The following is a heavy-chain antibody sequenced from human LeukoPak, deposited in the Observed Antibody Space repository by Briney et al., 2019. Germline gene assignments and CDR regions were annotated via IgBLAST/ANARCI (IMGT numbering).Heavy chain of an antibody. CDR1: GFTFSSYG. Sequence: GGSLRLSCAASGFTFSSYGMHWVRQAPGKGLEWVAVISYDGSNKYYADSVKGRFTISRDNSKNTLYLQMNSLRAEDTAVYYCARSSPYYYDSSGYFSCFDYWGQGTLITVSS. J-gene: IGHJ4*02. D-gene: IGHD3-22*01. CDR2: ISYDGSNK. V-gene: IGHV3-30*03. CDR3: ARSSPYYYDSSGYFSCFDY.